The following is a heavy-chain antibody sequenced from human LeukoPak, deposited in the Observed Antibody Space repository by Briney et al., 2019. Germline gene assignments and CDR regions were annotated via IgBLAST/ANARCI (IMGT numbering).Heavy chain of an antibody. J-gene: IGHJ4*02. CDR2: IDSTDTI. Sequence: PGGSLRLSCAASGFSFSSYEMNWVRQAPGKGLQWISHIDSTDTIHYADSVKGRFTISRDNAKNSLYLQMNSLRAEDTAVYYCARSSGSYRQLSYWGQGTLVTVSS. CDR1: GFSFSSYE. V-gene: IGHV3-48*03. D-gene: IGHD3-22*01. CDR3: ARSSGSYRQLSY.